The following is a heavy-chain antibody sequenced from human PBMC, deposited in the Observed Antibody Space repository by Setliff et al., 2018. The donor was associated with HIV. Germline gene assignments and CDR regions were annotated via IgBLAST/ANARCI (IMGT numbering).Heavy chain of an antibody. Sequence: SETLSLTCTVSGGSISSSSYYWTWIRQPAGKGLEWIGRIYTSGSTNYNPSLKSRVTISLDTSKNQFSLKLSSVTAADTAVYYCAREGIAAAGWYFDLWGRGTLVTVSS. J-gene: IGHJ2*01. CDR1: GGSISSSSYY. V-gene: IGHV4-61*02. CDR2: IYTSGST. D-gene: IGHD6-13*01. CDR3: AREGIAAAGWYFDL.